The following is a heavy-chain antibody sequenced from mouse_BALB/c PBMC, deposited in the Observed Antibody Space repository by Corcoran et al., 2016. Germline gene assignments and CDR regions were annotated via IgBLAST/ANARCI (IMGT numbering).Heavy chain of an antibody. J-gene: IGHJ1*01. Sequence: EVQLQQSRAELVKPGASVKLSCTASGFNIKDTYMHGVKQRPEQGLEWIGRIDPANGNTKYDPKFQGKATMTADTSSNTAYLQLSSLTSEDTAVYYCARWDWYCDVWGAGTTVTVSS. V-gene: IGHV14-3*02. CDR3: ARWDWYCDV. CDR2: IDPANGNT. CDR1: GFNIKDTY.